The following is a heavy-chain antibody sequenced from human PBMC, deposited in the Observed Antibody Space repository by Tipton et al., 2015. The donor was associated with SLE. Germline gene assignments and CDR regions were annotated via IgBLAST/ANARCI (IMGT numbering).Heavy chain of an antibody. V-gene: IGHV4-59*11. CDR2: IYNSGSI. Sequence: TLSLTCTVSGGSISCHYWTWIRQPPGKGLEWIGYIYNSGSINYNPSLKSRVTISVDTSKNQFSLKLSSVTAADTAVYYCARAGSYSSSWVNLWGRGTLVTVSS. D-gene: IGHD6-13*01. CDR3: ARAGSYSSSWVNL. CDR1: GGSISCHY. J-gene: IGHJ2*01.